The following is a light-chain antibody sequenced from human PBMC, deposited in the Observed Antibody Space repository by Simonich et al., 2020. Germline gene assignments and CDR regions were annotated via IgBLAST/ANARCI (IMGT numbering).Light chain of an antibody. V-gene: IGLV2-14*01. CDR3: SSYTSSSTTV. Sequence: QSALTQPASVSGSPGQSITISCTGTSSDVGGYNYGSWYQQHPGKAPKLMIYDVSKRPSGVSNRFSGSKSGNTASLTISGLQAEDEADYYCSSYTSSSTTVFGGGTKLTVL. J-gene: IGLJ3*02. CDR2: DVS. CDR1: SSDVGGYNY.